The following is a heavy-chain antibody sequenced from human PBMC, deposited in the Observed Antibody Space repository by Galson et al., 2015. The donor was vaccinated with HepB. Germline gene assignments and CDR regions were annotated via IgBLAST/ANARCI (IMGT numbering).Heavy chain of an antibody. V-gene: IGHV3-33*01. J-gene: IGHJ3*02. Sequence: SLRLSCAASGFTFSSYGMHWVRQAPGKGLEWVAVIWYDGSNKYYADSVKGRFTISRDNSKNTLYLQMSSLRSEDTAVYYCARGGIAAAGAPPCDIWGQGTMVTVSS. D-gene: IGHD6-13*01. CDR1: GFTFSSYG. CDR3: ARGGIAAAGAPPCDI. CDR2: IWYDGSNK.